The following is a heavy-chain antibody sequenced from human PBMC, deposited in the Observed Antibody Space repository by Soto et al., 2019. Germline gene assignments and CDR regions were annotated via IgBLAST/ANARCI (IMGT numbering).Heavy chain of an antibody. J-gene: IGHJ4*02. Sequence: GGSLRLSCAASGFTFSSCAMGWVRQAPGKGLEWVSGISGNGGSTYYADSVKGRFTISRDTSKNTLYLQMDSLGAEDTAIYYCAKVGGDGNDYYDFWGQGTLVTVSS. CDR3: AKVGGDGNDYYDF. D-gene: IGHD3-22*01. CDR1: GFTFSSCA. V-gene: IGHV3-23*01. CDR2: ISGNGGST.